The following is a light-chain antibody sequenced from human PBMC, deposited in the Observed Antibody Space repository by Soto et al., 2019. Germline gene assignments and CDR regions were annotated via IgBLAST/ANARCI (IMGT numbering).Light chain of an antibody. CDR1: SSDVGGYNY. CDR2: DVS. CDR3: SSYTSSSTNYV. Sequence: QSVLTQPASVSGSPGQSITISCTGTSSDVGGYNYVSWYQQHPGKAPKIMIYDVSNRPSGVSNRFSGSKSGNTASLTISGLQAEDEAAYYCSSYTSSSTNYVFGTGTKLTVL. V-gene: IGLV2-14*01. J-gene: IGLJ1*01.